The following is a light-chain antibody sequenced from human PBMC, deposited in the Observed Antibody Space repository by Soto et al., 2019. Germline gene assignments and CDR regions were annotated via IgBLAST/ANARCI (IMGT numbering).Light chain of an antibody. CDR2: DVS. CDR1: ISDVGGYSY. CDR3: CSFAGSYTLYV. Sequence: QSALTQPRSVSGSPGQSVTISCTGTISDVGGYSYVSWFQQHPGKAPKLMIYDVSKRPSGVPDRFSGSKSGNTASLTISGLQAEDEADYYCCSFAGSYTLYVFGTGTKVTVL. J-gene: IGLJ1*01. V-gene: IGLV2-11*01.